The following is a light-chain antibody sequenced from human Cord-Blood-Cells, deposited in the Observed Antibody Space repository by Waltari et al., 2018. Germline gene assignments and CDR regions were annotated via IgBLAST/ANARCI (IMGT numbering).Light chain of an antibody. J-gene: IGLJ3*02. CDR1: SSDVGSYNL. Sequence: QSALTQPASVSGSPGQSITISCTGTSSDVGSYNLVSWYQQHPGKAPKLMIYEGSKRPSGFSNRLSGSKSGNTASLTISGLQAEEEADYYCCSYAGSSTWVFGGGTKLTVL. CDR2: EGS. V-gene: IGLV2-23*01. CDR3: CSYAGSSTWV.